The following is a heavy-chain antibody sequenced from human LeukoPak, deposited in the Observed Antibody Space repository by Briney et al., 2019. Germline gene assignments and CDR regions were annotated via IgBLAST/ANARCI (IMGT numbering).Heavy chain of an antibody. J-gene: IGHJ4*02. D-gene: IGHD3-22*01. Sequence: GSLRLSCAASGFTFSNYEMNWVRQAPGKGLEWVSYISDSGTTIYYGDSVKGRFTISRDNAKKSLYLQMNSLRAEDTAVYYCAKDRFYDTSAGFDYWGQGTLVTVSS. CDR1: GFTFSNYE. CDR2: ISDSGTTI. CDR3: AKDRFYDTSAGFDY. V-gene: IGHV3-48*03.